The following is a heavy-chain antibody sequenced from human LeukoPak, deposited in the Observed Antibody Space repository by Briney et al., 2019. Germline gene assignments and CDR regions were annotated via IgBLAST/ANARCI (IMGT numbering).Heavy chain of an antibody. J-gene: IGHJ4*02. CDR3: AGGYCSSTSCYVDAILGY. CDR2: IYYSGST. D-gene: IGHD2-2*01. Sequence: SETLSLTCTVSGGSISSYYWSWIRQPPGKGLEWIGYIYYSGSTNYNPSLKSRVTISVDTSKNQFSLKLSSVTAADTAVYYCAGGYCSSTSCYVDAILGYWGQGTLVAVSS. V-gene: IGHV4-59*01. CDR1: GGSISSYY.